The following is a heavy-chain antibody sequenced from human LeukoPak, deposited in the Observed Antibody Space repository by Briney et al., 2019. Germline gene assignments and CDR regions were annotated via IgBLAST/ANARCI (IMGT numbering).Heavy chain of an antibody. Sequence: GGSLRLSCAASGLTFTSDGMSWVRQAPGKGLEWVSVISGSGRNTYYADSVKGRFTISRDNSKNTLYLQMNSLGAEDTDVYYCANSLEGVVRGTYYYYSYMDVWGKGTTVTVSS. J-gene: IGHJ6*03. CDR1: GLTFTSDG. CDR2: ISGSGRNT. D-gene: IGHD3-3*01. CDR3: ANSLEGVVRGTYYYYSYMDV. V-gene: IGHV3-23*01.